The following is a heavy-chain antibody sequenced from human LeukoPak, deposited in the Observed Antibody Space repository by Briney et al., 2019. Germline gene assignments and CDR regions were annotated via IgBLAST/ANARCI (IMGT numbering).Heavy chain of an antibody. CDR3: ARETYCGGGSCYRGNFDV. CDR1: GFTFSTYA. CDR2: IWYDGSNK. D-gene: IGHD2-15*01. Sequence: PGGSVRLSCAASGFTFSTYAMHWVLQAPGKGLQWVAAIWYDGSNKYYPDSVKGRFTISRDNSKNTLYLQMNSLRADDTAVYYCARETYCGGGSCYRGNFDVWGQGTMVTVSS. J-gene: IGHJ3*01. V-gene: IGHV3-33*01.